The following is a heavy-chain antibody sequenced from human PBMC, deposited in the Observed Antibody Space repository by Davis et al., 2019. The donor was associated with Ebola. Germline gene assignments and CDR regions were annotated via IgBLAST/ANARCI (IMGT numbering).Heavy chain of an antibody. CDR3: ARRDDYGDYFPRY. J-gene: IGHJ4*02. CDR2: ISSSGSTI. V-gene: IGHV3-11*01. CDR1: GFTFSDYY. Sequence: GESLKISCAASGFTFSDYYMSWIRQAPGKGLEWVSYISSSGSTIYYADSVKGRFTISRDNAKNSLYLQMNSLRAEDTAVYYCARRDDYGDYFPRYWGQGTLVTVSS. D-gene: IGHD4-17*01.